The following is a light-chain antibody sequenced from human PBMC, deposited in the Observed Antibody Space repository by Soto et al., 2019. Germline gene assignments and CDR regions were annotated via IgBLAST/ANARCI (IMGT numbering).Light chain of an antibody. V-gene: IGKV3-15*01. Sequence: DILVTQSPDTLSVSPGERATLSCRASQSVGSSLAWFQQKPGESPRLLIYGASTRATDVPARFSGSGSVTEFTLTISSLLSEDSAVYYCQQYYYLPETFGQGTKVDIK. CDR3: QQYYYLPET. CDR1: QSVGSS. CDR2: GAS. J-gene: IGKJ1*01.